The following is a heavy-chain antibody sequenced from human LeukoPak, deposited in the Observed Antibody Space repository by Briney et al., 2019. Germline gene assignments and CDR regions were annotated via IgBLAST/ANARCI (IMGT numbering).Heavy chain of an antibody. Sequence: ASVKVSCKASGYTFTNYYIHWVRQASGQGLEWMGWMNPNTGGTNYAQKFQGRATMTRDTSVNTAYMELRSLRSDDTAIYYCARDETFDWFDPWGQGTLVTVSS. CDR2: MNPNTGGT. CDR1: GYTFTNYY. CDR3: ARDETFDWFDP. J-gene: IGHJ5*02. V-gene: IGHV1-2*02.